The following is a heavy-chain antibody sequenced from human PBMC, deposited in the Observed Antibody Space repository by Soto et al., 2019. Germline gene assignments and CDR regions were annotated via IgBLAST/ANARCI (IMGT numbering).Heavy chain of an antibody. Sequence: SATLSLTCAVAGGSISSSNWWSWVRQAPGKGLEWIGEIYHSGSTNYNPSRKSRVTISVDKSKNQCSLKLSSVTAADTAVYYFASRPSYSSSWYRSYYGMDVWGQGTTVTVSS. CDR1: GGSISSSNW. CDR2: IYHSGST. D-gene: IGHD6-13*01. V-gene: IGHV4-4*02. CDR3: ASRPSYSSSWYRSYYGMDV. J-gene: IGHJ6*02.